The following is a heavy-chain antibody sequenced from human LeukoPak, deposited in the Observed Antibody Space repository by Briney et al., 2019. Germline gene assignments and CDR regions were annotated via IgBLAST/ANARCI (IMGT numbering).Heavy chain of an antibody. CDR1: GFTFSLYA. J-gene: IGHJ3*01. CDR2: INSDGSYI. CDR3: GLGLYFYAFDF. V-gene: IGHV3-64*04. Sequence: GGSLRLSCSASGFTFSLYAMHWVRQAPGKGLEYVSAINSDGSYIYYADSVKGRFTISRDNAKNSVFLQMNSLRVEDTAVYYCGLGLYFYAFDFWGQGTTVTVSS. D-gene: IGHD2/OR15-2a*01.